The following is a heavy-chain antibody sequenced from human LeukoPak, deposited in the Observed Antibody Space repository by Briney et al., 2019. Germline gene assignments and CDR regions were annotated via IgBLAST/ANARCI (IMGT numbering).Heavy chain of an antibody. CDR3: ARARIRGGGHWFDP. CDR1: GFTFDSYG. D-gene: IGHD3-10*01. V-gene: IGHV3-48*01. CDR2: ISSSSTI. Sequence: GGSLRLSCAASGFTFDSYGMNWVRQAPGKGLEWVSYISSSSTIYYADSVKGRFTISRDNAENSLYLQMNSLRAEDTAVYYCARARIRGGGHWFDPWGQGTLVTVSS. J-gene: IGHJ5*02.